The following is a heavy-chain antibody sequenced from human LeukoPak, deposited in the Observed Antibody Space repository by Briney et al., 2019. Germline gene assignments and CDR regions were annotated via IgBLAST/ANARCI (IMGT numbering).Heavy chain of an antibody. J-gene: IGHJ4*02. CDR1: GGSISGSRSY. Sequence: SETLSLTCTVSGGSISGSRSYWGWIRQPPGKGLEWIGSVFHSGTTYYNPSLKSRLTISVDTSKNQFSLKLSSVTAADTAVYCCARRDYSGDNPVLDYWGQGTLVTVSS. CDR2: VFHSGTT. D-gene: IGHD4-23*01. V-gene: IGHV4-39*01. CDR3: ARRDYSGDNPVLDY.